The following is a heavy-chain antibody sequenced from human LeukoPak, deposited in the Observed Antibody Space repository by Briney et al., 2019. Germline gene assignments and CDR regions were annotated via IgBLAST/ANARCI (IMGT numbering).Heavy chain of an antibody. J-gene: IGHJ4*02. CDR1: GFTFSSYS. Sequence: GGSLRLSCVASGFTFSSYSMNWVRQAPGKGLEWVSSISSSSSYIYYADSVKGRFTISRDNAKNSLYLQMNSLRAEDTAVYYCARDRYYYDSSGYHTPSLFDYWGQGTLVTVSS. CDR3: ARDRYYYDSSGYHTPSLFDY. D-gene: IGHD3-22*01. CDR2: ISSSSSYI. V-gene: IGHV3-21*01.